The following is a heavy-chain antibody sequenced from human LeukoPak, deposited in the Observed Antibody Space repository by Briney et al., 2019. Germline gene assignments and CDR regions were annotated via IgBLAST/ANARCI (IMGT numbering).Heavy chain of an antibody. CDR2: IYYTGST. CDR1: GGSISSYY. J-gene: IGHJ4*02. D-gene: IGHD1-1*01. CDR3: TRVEVHGQSDY. V-gene: IGHV4-59*01. Sequence: SETLSLTCTVSGGSISSYYWSWIRQPPGKGLDWIGYIYYTGSTKYNPSLNSRVTISVDTSKNQLSLGLRAVTAADTDVYYCTRVEVHGQSDYWGQGTLVTVSS.